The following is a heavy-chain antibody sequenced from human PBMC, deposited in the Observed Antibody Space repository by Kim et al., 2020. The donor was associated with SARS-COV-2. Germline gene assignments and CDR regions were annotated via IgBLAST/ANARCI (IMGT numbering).Heavy chain of an antibody. CDR3: TTCSGWYAVAHYYYYGMDV. Sequence: GGSLRLSCAASGFTFSNAWMSWVRQAPGKGLEWVGRIKSKTDGGTTDYAAPVKGRFTISRDDSKNTLYLQMNSLKTEDTAVYYCTTCSGWYAVAHYYYYGMDVWGQGTTVTVSS. V-gene: IGHV3-15*01. CDR1: GFTFSNAW. CDR2: IKSKTDGGTT. D-gene: IGHD6-19*01. J-gene: IGHJ6*02.